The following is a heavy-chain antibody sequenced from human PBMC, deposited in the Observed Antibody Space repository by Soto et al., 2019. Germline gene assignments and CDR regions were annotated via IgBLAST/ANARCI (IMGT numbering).Heavy chain of an antibody. V-gene: IGHV3-33*01. Sequence: QVQLVESGGGVVQPGRSLRLSCAASGFTFSSYGMHWVRQAPGKGLEWVALIWYDGSNKYYADSVKGRFTISRDNSKNTLYVQMNRLRAEDTAVYYCARDSPPEGLDYWGQGTLVTVSS. CDR2: IWYDGSNK. CDR1: GFTFSSYG. CDR3: ARDSPPEGLDY. J-gene: IGHJ4*02.